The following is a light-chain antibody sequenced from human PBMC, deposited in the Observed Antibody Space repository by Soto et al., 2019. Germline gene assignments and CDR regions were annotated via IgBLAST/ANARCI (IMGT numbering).Light chain of an antibody. CDR2: KAS. CDR1: QSISSW. J-gene: IGKJ2*01. Sequence: DIQMTQSPSTLSASVGDRVTITCRASQSISSWLAWYQQKPGKAPKLLIYKASSLESGVPSRFSGSGSGTECTLTISRLQPDDCATYYCQQYNSYSVTFGQGTKLEIK. V-gene: IGKV1-5*03. CDR3: QQYNSYSVT.